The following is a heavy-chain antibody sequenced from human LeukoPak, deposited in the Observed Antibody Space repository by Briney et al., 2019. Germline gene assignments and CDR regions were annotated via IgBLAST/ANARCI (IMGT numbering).Heavy chain of an antibody. J-gene: IGHJ4*02. CDR2: IYYNGST. D-gene: IGHD1-26*01. Sequence: SETLSLTRTVSWGSLSNSSYYLGRLRQPPGEGVEWVGRIYYNGSTYYNPSLKSRVTISVDTSKNQFSLKLSSVTAADTAVYYCARMIPGATPDYWGQGTLVTVSS. CDR3: ARMIPGATPDY. CDR1: WGSLSNSSYY. V-gene: IGHV4-39*01.